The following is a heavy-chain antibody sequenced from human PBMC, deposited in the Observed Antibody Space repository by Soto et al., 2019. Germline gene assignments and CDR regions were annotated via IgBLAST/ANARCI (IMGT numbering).Heavy chain of an antibody. CDR3: ARTSLEKWLVQFFYFDY. D-gene: IGHD6-19*01. Sequence: PSETLSLTCTVSGGSISSGGYYWSWIRQHPGKGLEWIGYIYYSGSTYYNPSLKSRVTISVDTSKNQFSLKLSSVTAADTAVYYCARTSLEKWLVQFFYFDYWGQGTLVTVSS. CDR2: IYYSGST. CDR1: GGSISSGGYY. J-gene: IGHJ4*02. V-gene: IGHV4-31*03.